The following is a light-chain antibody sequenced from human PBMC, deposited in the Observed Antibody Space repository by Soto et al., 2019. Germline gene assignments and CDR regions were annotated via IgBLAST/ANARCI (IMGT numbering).Light chain of an antibody. Sequence: QSVLTQPPSATGTPGQRVTISCSGGSSNIGSNSVNWFQQLPRTAPRLLIYSDNQWASGFPDRFSGSKSGTSASLDITGVQSEDEADYYCAAWDDNLNAVIFGGGTKLTVL. V-gene: IGLV1-44*01. CDR1: SSNIGSNS. CDR2: SDN. J-gene: IGLJ2*01. CDR3: AAWDDNLNAVI.